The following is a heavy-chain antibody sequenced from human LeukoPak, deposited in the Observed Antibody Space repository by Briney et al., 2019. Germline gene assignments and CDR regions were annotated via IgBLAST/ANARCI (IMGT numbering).Heavy chain of an antibody. CDR3: AREDPNLHPFDY. Sequence: SETLSLTCTVSGGSISSGGYYWSWIRQPPGKGLEWIEYIYHSGSTYYNPSLKSRVTISVDRSKNQFSLKLSSVTAADTAVYYCAREDPNLHPFDYWGQGTLVTVSS. V-gene: IGHV4-30-2*01. CDR2: IYHSGST. J-gene: IGHJ4*02. CDR1: GGSISSGGYY.